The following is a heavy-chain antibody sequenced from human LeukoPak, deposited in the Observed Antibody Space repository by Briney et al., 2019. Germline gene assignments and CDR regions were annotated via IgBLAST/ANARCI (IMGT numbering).Heavy chain of an antibody. CDR3: AKSGGSPFDY. D-gene: IGHD1-1*01. CDR1: GFTFSSYG. CDR2: IPYDGSNK. Sequence: GGSLRLSCAASGFTFSSYGMHWVRQAPGKGLEWVAVIPYDGSNKYYADSVKGRFTISRDNSKNTLYLQMNSLRAEDTAVYYCAKSGGSPFDYWGQGTLVTVSS. J-gene: IGHJ4*02. V-gene: IGHV3-30*18.